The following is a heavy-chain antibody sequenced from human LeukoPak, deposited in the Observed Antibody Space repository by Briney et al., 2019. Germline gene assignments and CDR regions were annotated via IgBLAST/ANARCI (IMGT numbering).Heavy chain of an antibody. V-gene: IGHV5-51*01. J-gene: IGHJ4*02. D-gene: IGHD3-22*01. Sequence: GESLKISCKGSGYSFTSYWIGWVRQMPGKGLEWMGIIYPGDSDTRYSPSFQGQVTISADKSISTAYLQWSSLKASDTAMYYCARLWGSGYYSSLFDYWGQGTLVTVSS. CDR3: ARLWGSGYYSSLFDY. CDR2: IYPGDSDT. CDR1: GYSFTSYW.